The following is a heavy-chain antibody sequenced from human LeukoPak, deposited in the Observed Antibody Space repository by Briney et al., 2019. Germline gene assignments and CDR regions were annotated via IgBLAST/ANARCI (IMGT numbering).Heavy chain of an antibody. V-gene: IGHV3-53*01. CDR1: GFSFSDHY. Sequence: PGGSLRLSCAASGFSFSDHYMSWVRQAPGKGLEWVSVIYSGGSTYYADSVKGRFTISRDNSKNTLYLQMNSLRAEDTAVYYCARPTGDGYKPDSFWFDPWGQGTLVTVSS. J-gene: IGHJ5*02. D-gene: IGHD5-24*01. CDR2: IYSGGST. CDR3: ARPTGDGYKPDSFWFDP.